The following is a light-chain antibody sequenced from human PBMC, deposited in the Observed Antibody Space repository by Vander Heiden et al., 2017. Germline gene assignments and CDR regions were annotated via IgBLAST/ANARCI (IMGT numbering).Light chain of an antibody. J-gene: IGKJ4*01. CDR2: SAV. CDR1: QSVGTK. V-gene: IGKV3-15*01. Sequence: ETVMTQSPATLSVSPGERATFSCRASQSVGTKLAWYQQKGGQAPSLLFHSAVTRATGVPARFSGSGSGTEFTLTISSLQSEDCALYFCQQYNDWPPTFGGGTKVEIK. CDR3: QQYNDWPPT.